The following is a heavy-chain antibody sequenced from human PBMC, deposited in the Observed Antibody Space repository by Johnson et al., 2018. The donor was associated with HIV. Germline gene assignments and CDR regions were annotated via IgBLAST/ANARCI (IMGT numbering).Heavy chain of an antibody. V-gene: IGHV3-20*04. CDR3: ARTSLEWLLFAFNI. CDR1: GFTFSSYW. D-gene: IGHD3-3*01. CDR2: INWNGGST. Sequence: VQLVESGGGLVQPGGSLRLSCAASGFTFSSYWMSWVRQAPGKGLEWVSGINWNGGSTGYADSVKGRFTISRDNSKNTLYLQMNSLRAEDTAVYYCARTSLEWLLFAFNIWGQGTMVTVSS. J-gene: IGHJ3*02.